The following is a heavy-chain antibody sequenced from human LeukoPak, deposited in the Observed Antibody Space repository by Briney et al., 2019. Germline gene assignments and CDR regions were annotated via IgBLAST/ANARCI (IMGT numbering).Heavy chain of an antibody. CDR3: ARDYYDSSEALGWFDP. D-gene: IGHD3-22*01. CDR1: GGTFSSYA. V-gene: IGHV1-69*13. J-gene: IGHJ5*02. CDR2: IIPIFGTA. Sequence: ASVKVSCKASGGTFSSYAISWVRQAPGQGLEWMGGIIPIFGTANYAQKFQGRVTINADESTSTAYMELSSLRSEDTAVYYCARDYYDSSEALGWFDPWGQGTLVTVSS.